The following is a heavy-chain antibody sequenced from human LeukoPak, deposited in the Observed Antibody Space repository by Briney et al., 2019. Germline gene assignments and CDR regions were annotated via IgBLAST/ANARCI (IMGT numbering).Heavy chain of an antibody. Sequence: PGGSLRLSCTASGFTFSRYWMNWIRQAPGKGLEWVANINADGDGIMFVDSVKGRFTISRDNAQNTLHLQMNSLRVEDTAFYYCRAWSDRGYSYWGQGVLVTVSS. D-gene: IGHD5-12*01. CDR2: INADGDGI. V-gene: IGHV3-7*01. CDR1: GFTFSRYW. J-gene: IGHJ4*02. CDR3: RAWSDRGYSY.